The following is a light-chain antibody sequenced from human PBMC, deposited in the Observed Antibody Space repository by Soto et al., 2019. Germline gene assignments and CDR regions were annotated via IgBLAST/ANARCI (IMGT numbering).Light chain of an antibody. Sequence: QSALTQPASVSGSPGQSITISCTGTSSDVGKYNYVSWFQQHPGKAPKLMIFDVSNRPSGVSNRFSGSKSGNTASLTISGLQAEDEADYYCSSYTTSGTGVFSGGTKLTVL. J-gene: IGLJ3*02. CDR3: SSYTTSGTGV. CDR1: SSDVGKYNY. CDR2: DVS. V-gene: IGLV2-14*01.